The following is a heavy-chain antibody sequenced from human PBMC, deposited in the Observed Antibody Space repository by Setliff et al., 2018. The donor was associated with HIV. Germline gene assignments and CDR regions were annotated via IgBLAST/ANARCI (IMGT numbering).Heavy chain of an antibody. D-gene: IGHD6-19*01. V-gene: IGHV4-61*09. CDR2: IYSSGAT. J-gene: IGHJ5*02. Sequence: SETLSLTCTVSGGSITSGSYYWIWIRQPAGKGLEWIGHIYSSGATNYNPSLKSRVFISADTSKNEFSLTLSSVTAADTAVYYCARTSIRSGWGRNNWFDPWGQGTLVTVSS. CDR1: GGSITSGSYY. CDR3: ARTSIRSGWGRNNWFDP.